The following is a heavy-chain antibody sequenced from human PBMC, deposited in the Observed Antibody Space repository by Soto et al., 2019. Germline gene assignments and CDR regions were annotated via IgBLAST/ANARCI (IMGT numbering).Heavy chain of an antibody. CDR3: TRSPRSITGTPTGGAQNDY. Sequence: PVGSLRLSCAVAGFSFFSYTMTWVRQAPGKGLEWVSSISSDNKYIYYADSVKGRFTISRDNAKSSLFLQMNSLRADDTAVYYCTRSPRSITGTPTGGAQNDYWGQGALVTVSS. D-gene: IGHD1-7*01. V-gene: IGHV3-21*01. J-gene: IGHJ4*02. CDR2: ISSDNKYI. CDR1: GFSFFSYT.